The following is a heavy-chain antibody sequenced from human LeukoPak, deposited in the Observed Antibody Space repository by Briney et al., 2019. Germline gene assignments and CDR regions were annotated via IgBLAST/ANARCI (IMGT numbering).Heavy chain of an antibody. CDR1: GASISRYF. Sequence: NPSETLSLTCTVSGASISRYFWNWIRQPPGKELEWIGYISSGGSTNYNPSLKSRVTISIDTPKNQFSLKLTSATAADTAVYYCARGDDYKSTLFDYWGQGTLVTVSS. CDR3: ARGDDYKSTLFDY. V-gene: IGHV4-59*01. J-gene: IGHJ4*02. D-gene: IGHD5-12*01. CDR2: ISSGGST.